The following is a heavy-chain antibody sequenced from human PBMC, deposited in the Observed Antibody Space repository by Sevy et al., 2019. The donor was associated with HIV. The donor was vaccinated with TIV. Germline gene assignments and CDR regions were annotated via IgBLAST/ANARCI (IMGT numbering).Heavy chain of an antibody. J-gene: IGHJ6*02. CDR1: GFTFSSYS. D-gene: IGHD6-19*01. CDR2: ISSSSSTI. CDR3: ARGVFSSGWYYYYYYYGMDV. Sequence: GSLRLSCAASGFTFSSYSMNWVRQAPGKGLEWVSYISSSSSTIYYADSVKGRFTISRDNAKNSLYLQMNSLRDEDTAVYYCARGVFSSGWYYYYYYYGMDVWGQGTTVTVSS. V-gene: IGHV3-48*02.